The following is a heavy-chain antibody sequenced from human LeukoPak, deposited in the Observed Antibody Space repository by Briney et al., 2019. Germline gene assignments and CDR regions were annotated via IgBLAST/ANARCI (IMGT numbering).Heavy chain of an antibody. CDR3: ARSLRNNDY. CDR2: INHSGST. D-gene: IGHD4-17*01. Sequence: PSETLSLTCAVYGGSFSGYYWSWIRQPPGKGLEWIGEINHSGSTNYNPSLKSRVTISVDTSKNQFSLKLSSVTAADTAVYYCARSLRNNDYWGQGTLVTVSS. CDR1: GGSFSGYY. V-gene: IGHV4-34*01. J-gene: IGHJ4*02.